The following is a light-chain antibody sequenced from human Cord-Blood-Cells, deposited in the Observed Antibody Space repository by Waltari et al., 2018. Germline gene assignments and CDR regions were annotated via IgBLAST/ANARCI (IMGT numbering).Light chain of an antibody. Sequence: QSALTQPASVSGSPGQSITISCTGTSSDVGGYNYVSWYQQHPGKAPKLMIYDVSNRTPGVSNRISGSKSGNTASLTISGLRAGGEVDYYCSSYTSSSTRVFGGGTKLTV. CDR1: SSDVGGYNY. CDR3: SSYTSSSTRV. V-gene: IGLV2-14*03. CDR2: DVS. J-gene: IGLJ3*02.